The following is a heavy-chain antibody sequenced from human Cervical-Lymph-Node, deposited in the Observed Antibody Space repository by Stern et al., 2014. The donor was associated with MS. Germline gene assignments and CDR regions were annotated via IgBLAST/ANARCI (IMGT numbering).Heavy chain of an antibody. Sequence: QLVQSGAEMRKPWASVKISCEASGYTFNSYYINWVRQPLGQGLDWVALFNPSGSRTTYAQRFQGRVTVTGDKSTRTVYMELTGLKSEDTAVYYCAKVLSLATSDSWGQGTLVVVSS. CDR3: AKVLSLATSDS. CDR1: GYTFNSYY. D-gene: IGHD1-1*01. V-gene: IGHV1-46*02. J-gene: IGHJ4*02. CDR2: FNPSGSRT.